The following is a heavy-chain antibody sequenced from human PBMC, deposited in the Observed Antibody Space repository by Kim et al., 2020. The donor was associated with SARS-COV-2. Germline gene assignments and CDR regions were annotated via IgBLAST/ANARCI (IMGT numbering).Heavy chain of an antibody. D-gene: IGHD3-10*01. J-gene: IGHJ4*02. Sequence: SLKTRVTIAVDTSKNQFSLKLSSVTAADTAVYYCARGLGSGSYREYYFDYWGQGTLVTVSS. V-gene: IGHV4-34*13. CDR3: ARGLGSGSYREYYFDY.